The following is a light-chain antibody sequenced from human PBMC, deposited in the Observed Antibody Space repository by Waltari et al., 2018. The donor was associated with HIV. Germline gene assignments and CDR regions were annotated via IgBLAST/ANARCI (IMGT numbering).Light chain of an antibody. J-gene: IGKJ1*01. CDR1: QSLLYSYDNITY. Sequence: IVMTQSPHSLSVTPGEPATISCRSTQSLLYSYDNITYLVWYQQKPGQPPQLLIYSPSTRASGVPDRFSGGGSGTNFTLNISNLQAEDVGVYYCMQRLATPLTFGQGTKVEIK. CDR2: SPS. CDR3: MQRLATPLT. V-gene: IGKV4-1*01.